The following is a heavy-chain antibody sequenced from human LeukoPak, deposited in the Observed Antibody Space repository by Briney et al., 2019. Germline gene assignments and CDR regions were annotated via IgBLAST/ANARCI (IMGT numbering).Heavy chain of an antibody. Sequence: SETLSLTCAFYGGSFSGYYWTWIRQPPGKGLEWIGEINHSGSTNFHPSLKSRVTISLDTSKNQFSLTLSSLTAAATAVYYCARGRGGNSGDYWGQGTLVAVSS. CDR1: GGSFSGYY. V-gene: IGHV4-34*01. D-gene: IGHD4-23*01. J-gene: IGHJ4*02. CDR3: ARGRGGNSGDY. CDR2: INHSGST.